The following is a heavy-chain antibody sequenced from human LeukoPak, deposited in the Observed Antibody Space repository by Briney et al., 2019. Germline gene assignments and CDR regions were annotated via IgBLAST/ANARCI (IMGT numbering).Heavy chain of an antibody. CDR2: ISSSSSYI. CDR1: GFTFSSYS. V-gene: IGHV3-21*01. D-gene: IGHD6-13*01. J-gene: IGHJ4*02. Sequence: PGGSLRLSCAASGFTFSSYSMNWVRQAPGKGLEWVSSISSSSSYIYYADSVKGRFTISRDNAKNSLYLQMNSLRAEDTAVYYCARYRVGYSSSERVFDYWGQGTLVTVSS. CDR3: ARYRVGYSSSERVFDY.